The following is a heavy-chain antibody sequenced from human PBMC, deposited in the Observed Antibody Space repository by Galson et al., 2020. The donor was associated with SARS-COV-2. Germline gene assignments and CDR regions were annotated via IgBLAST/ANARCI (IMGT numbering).Heavy chain of an antibody. D-gene: IGHD6-6*01. Sequence: VSGPTLVKPTQTLTLTCTFSGFSLSTSGVGVGWIRQPPGKALEWLALIYWDDDKRYSPSLKSRLTITKDTSKNQVVLTMTNMDPVDTATYYCARTPYSSFNTPVDYWGQGTLVTVSS. CDR1: GFSLSTSGVG. CDR3: ARTPYSSFNTPVDY. V-gene: IGHV2-5*02. J-gene: IGHJ4*02. CDR2: IYWDDDK.